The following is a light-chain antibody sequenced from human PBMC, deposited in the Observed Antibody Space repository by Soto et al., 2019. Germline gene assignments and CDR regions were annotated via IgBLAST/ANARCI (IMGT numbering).Light chain of an antibody. J-gene: IGLJ1*01. CDR3: GSYTTSSNYV. V-gene: IGLV2-14*01. CDR2: DVS. Sequence: QSALTQPTSVSGSPGQSITISCTGNSNDIGSYDYVSWYQQHPGKAPKLMIYDVSHRPSGVSHRFSGSKSGNTASLTISGLQAEDEADYYCGSYTTSSNYVFGTGTKLTVL. CDR1: SNDIGSYDY.